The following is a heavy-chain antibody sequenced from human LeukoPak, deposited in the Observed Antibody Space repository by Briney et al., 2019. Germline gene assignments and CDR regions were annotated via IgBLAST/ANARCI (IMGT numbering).Heavy chain of an antibody. J-gene: IGHJ3*02. D-gene: IGHD3-22*01. Sequence: GGSLRLSCAASGFTFNNAWMSWVRQAPGKGLEWVGRIKSKSDGGTTDYAAPVKGRFTISRDDSKNTLHLQMNSLKTEDTAVYYCAKDLEKSIVVVKDPDAFDIWGQGTMVTVSS. CDR2: IKSKSDGGTT. CDR3: AKDLEKSIVVVKDPDAFDI. V-gene: IGHV3-15*01. CDR1: GFTFNNAW.